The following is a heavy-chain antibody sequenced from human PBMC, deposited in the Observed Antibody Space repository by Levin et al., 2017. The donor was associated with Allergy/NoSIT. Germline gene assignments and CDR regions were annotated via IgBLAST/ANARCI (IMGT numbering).Heavy chain of an antibody. Sequence: PSETLSLTCAVYGGSFSGHYWNWIRQPPGKGLEWIGEINHTGSTNYNPSLNSRVTISVDTSKNQFSLKLSSVTAADTAVYYCARGHFCSTNCPNWFDPWGHGTLVTVSS. CDR3: ARGHFCSTNCPNWFDP. CDR2: INHTGST. J-gene: IGHJ5*02. CDR1: GGSFSGHY. D-gene: IGHD2-2*01. V-gene: IGHV4-34*01.